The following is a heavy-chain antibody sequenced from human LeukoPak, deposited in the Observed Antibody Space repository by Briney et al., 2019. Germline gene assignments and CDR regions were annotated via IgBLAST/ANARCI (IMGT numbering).Heavy chain of an antibody. CDR2: IYYSGST. V-gene: IGHV4-31*03. D-gene: IGHD3-3*01. CDR3: ARGQYYDFWSGYYGMDV. J-gene: IGHJ6*02. CDR1: GGSISSGCYY. Sequence: SETLSLTCTVSGGSISSGCYYWSWIRQHPGKGLEWIGYIYYSGSTYYNPSLKSRVTISVDTSKNQFSLKLGSVTAADTAVYYCARGQYYDFWSGYYGMDVWGQGTTVTVSS.